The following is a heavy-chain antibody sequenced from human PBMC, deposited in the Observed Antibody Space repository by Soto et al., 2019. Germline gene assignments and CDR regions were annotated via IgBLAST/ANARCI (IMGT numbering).Heavy chain of an antibody. D-gene: IGHD5-18*01. V-gene: IGHV4-39*07. CDR2: IYYRGNT. J-gene: IGHJ5*02. CDR3: AKDSGYNYGYFRWFDP. Sequence: SETLSLTCTVSGGSISSSSYYWGWIRQPPGKGLEWIGSIYYRGNTYYNPSLKSRVTISVDTSKNQFSLKLSSVTAADTVVYYCAKDSGYNYGYFRWFDPWGQGTLVTVSS. CDR1: GGSISSSSYY.